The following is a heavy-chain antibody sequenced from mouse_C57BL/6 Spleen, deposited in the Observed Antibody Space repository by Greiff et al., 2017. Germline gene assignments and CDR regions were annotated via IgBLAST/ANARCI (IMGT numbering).Heavy chain of an antibody. V-gene: IGHV1-50*01. CDR3: ARSAQATLDY. D-gene: IGHD3-2*02. CDR1: GYTFTSYW. CDR2: IDPSDSYT. Sequence: QVQLQQPGAELVKPGASVKLSCKASGYTFTSYWMQWVKQRPGQGLEWIGEIDPSDSYTNYNQKFKGKATLTVDTSSSTAYMQLSSLSSEDSAVYYCARSAQATLDYWGQGITLTVSS. J-gene: IGHJ2*01.